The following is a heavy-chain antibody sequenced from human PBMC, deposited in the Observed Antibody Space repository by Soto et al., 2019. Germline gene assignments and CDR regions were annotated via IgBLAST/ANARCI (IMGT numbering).Heavy chain of an antibody. CDR3: ARSFPFPGDFDY. CDR1: GGSISSSSYY. V-gene: IGHV4-39*01. J-gene: IGHJ4*02. CDR2: IYYSGST. D-gene: IGHD1-26*01. Sequence: SETLSLTCTVSGGSISSSSYYWGWIRQPPGKGLEWIGSIYYSGSTYYNPSLKSRVTISVDTSKNQFSLKLSSVTAADTAVYYCARSFPFPGDFDYWGQGTLVTVSS.